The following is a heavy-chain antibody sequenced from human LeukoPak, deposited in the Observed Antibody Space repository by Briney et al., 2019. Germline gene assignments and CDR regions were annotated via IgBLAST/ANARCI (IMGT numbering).Heavy chain of an antibody. CDR1: GFSFSLYS. V-gene: IGHV3-21*01. J-gene: IGHJ5*01. CDR3: TREGGVGS. CDR2: ISGDSSGNYI. Sequence: GGSLRLSCVASGFSFSLYSMNWVRQAPGKGLEWVSTISGDSSGNYIDYADSVKGRFTIPRDNAKNSVFLQMIGLRDDDTAVYYCTREGGVGSWGQGTLVSVSS. D-gene: IGHD3-16*01.